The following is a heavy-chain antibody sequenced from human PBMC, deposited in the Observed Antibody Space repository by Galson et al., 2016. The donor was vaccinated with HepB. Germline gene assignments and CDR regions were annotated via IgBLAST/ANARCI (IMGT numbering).Heavy chain of an antibody. J-gene: IGHJ5*02. CDR2: INSDGTIS. CDR1: GFAFSSHW. Sequence: AASGFAFSSHWMHWVRQDLEKGLVWVSRINSDGTISNYADSVKGRFTISRDNAKNTLYLQMNSLRAEDTAVYFCVRDHSVVPTTAYSWFDPWGRGTLVTVSS. CDR3: VRDHSVVPTTAYSWFDP. V-gene: IGHV3-74*01. D-gene: IGHD4-23*01.